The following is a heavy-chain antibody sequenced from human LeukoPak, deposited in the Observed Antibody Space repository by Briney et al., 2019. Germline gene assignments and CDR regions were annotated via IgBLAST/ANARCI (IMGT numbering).Heavy chain of an antibody. CDR3: ARDFSSRFGELSYFDN. Sequence: GGSLRLSCSASGFTFSSCAMHWVRQAPGMGLEYVSGINDHGDTTHYGDSVRGRVTISRDDSKNTVHLQMSSLRAEDTAVYYCARDFSSRFGELSYFDNWGQGTLVTVSS. D-gene: IGHD3-10*01. V-gene: IGHV3-64D*09. CDR2: INDHGDTT. J-gene: IGHJ4*02. CDR1: GFTFSSCA.